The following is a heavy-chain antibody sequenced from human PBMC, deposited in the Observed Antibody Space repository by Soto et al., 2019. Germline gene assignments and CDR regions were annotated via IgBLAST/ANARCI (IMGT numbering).Heavy chain of an antibody. CDR1: GYTFTGYY. CDR3: ARGGLRGYSSSSGGSIDY. V-gene: IGHV1-2*04. D-gene: IGHD6-6*01. J-gene: IGHJ4*02. Sequence: ASAKVSCKASGYTFTGYYMHWVRQAPGQGLEWMGWINPNSGGTNYAQKFQGWVTMTRDTSISTAYMELSRLRSDDTAVYYCARGGLRGYSSSSGGSIDYWGQGTLVTVSS. CDR2: INPNSGGT.